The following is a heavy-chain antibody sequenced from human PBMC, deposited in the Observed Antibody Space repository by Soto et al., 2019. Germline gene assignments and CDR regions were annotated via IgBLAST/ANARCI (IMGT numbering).Heavy chain of an antibody. CDR2: IHYTGNT. V-gene: IGHV4-39*01. Sequence: QLQLQESGPGLVKPSETLSLICTVSGDSISSGRYHWGWIRQPPGQGLEFIAPIHYTGNTHNNPSPMSRLTILVDTSKGSSSLRRSCVTDADTAVYYCSRADGFGVVTPLIDYWGQGTLVTVSA. D-gene: IGHD3-3*01. CDR1: GDSISSGRYH. J-gene: IGHJ4*02. CDR3: SRADGFGVVTPLIDY.